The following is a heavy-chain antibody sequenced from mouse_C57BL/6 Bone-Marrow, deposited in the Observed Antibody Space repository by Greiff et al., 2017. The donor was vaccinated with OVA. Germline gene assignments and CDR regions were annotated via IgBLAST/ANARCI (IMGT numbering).Heavy chain of an antibody. Sequence: QVHVKQSGAELVRPGTSVKMSCKASGYTFTNYWIGWVKQRPGHGLEWIGDIYPGGGYTDYNEKFKGKATLTADKSSSTAYMQFSSLTSEDSAIYYCARGVYYDYLFGVWGTGTTVTVSS. D-gene: IGHD2-4*01. CDR3: ARGVYYDYLFGV. J-gene: IGHJ1*03. V-gene: IGHV1-63*01. CDR2: IYPGGGYT. CDR1: GYTFTNYW.